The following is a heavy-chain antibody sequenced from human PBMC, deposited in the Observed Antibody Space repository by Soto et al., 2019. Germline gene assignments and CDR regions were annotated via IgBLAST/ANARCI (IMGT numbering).Heavy chain of an antibody. CDR2: INHSGST. Sequence: SETLSLTCAVYGGSFSGYYWSWIRQPPGKGLEWIGEINHSGSTNYNPSLKSRVTISVDTSKNRFSLKLSSVTAADTAVYYCARVKGNYDFWSGYYPNYFDYWGQGTLVTVSS. CDR3: ARVKGNYDFWSGYYPNYFDY. V-gene: IGHV4-34*01. J-gene: IGHJ4*02. D-gene: IGHD3-3*01. CDR1: GGSFSGYY.